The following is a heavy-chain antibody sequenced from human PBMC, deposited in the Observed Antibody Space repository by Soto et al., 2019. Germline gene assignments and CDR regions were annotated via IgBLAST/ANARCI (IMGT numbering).Heavy chain of an antibody. Sequence: QVELVQSGAEVKKPGASVKVSCKAAGYTFTSYYMHWVRQAPGQGLEWMGFINPSGGITTYAQKXXXXXXXXXXXXXXXXXXXXXXXXXXXXXXXXXXXRSIFTWSDAFDIWGQGTMVTVS. CDR2: INPSGGIT. D-gene: IGHD3-3*01. CDR1: GYTFTSYY. CDR3: XXRSIFTWSDAFDI. V-gene: IGHV1-46*01. J-gene: IGHJ3*02.